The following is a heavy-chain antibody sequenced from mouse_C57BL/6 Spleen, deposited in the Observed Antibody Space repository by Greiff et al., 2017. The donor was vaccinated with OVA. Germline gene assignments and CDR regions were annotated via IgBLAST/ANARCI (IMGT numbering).Heavy chain of an antibody. CDR3: TRSAAYYSHAGY. V-gene: IGHV1-15*01. D-gene: IGHD2-12*01. CDR2: IDPETGGT. CDR1: GYTFTDYE. Sequence: QVQLQQSGAELVRPGASVTLSCKASGYTFTDYEMHWVKQTPVHGLEWIGAIDPETGGTAYNQKFKGKAILTADKSSSTAYMELRSLTSEDSAVYYCTRSAAYYSHAGYWGQGTTLTVSS. J-gene: IGHJ2*01.